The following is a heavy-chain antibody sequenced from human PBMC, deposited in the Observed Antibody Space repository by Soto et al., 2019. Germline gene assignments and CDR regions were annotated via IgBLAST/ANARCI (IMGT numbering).Heavy chain of an antibody. D-gene: IGHD1-1*01. J-gene: IGHJ6*02. CDR3: ARIRDWNYYYYGMDV. V-gene: IGHV5-51*01. Sequence: PGESLKISCKGSGYSFTSYWIGWVRQMPGKGLEWMGIIYPGDSDTRYSPSFQGQVTISADKSISTAYPQWSSLKASDTAMYYCARIRDWNYYYYGMDVWGQGTTVTVSS. CDR1: GYSFTSYW. CDR2: IYPGDSDT.